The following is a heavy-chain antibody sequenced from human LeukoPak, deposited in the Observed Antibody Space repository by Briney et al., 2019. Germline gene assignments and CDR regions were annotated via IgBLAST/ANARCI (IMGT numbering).Heavy chain of an antibody. D-gene: IGHD3-10*01. CDR1: GGSISSSNW. V-gene: IGHV4-4*02. CDR2: IYHSGST. Sequence: SETLSLTCAVSGGSISSSNWWNWVRQPPGKGLEWIGQIYHSGSTNYNPSLKTRVTISVDKSKSQFSLNLTSVTAADTAVYYCARARAPPYSWFDPWGQGTLVTVSS. J-gene: IGHJ5*02. CDR3: ARARAPPYSWFDP.